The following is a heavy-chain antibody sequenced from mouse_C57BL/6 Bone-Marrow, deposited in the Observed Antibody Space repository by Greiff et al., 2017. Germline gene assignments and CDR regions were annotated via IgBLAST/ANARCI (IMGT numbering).Heavy chain of an antibody. CDR1: GYAFSSYW. CDR2: IYPGDGDT. Sequence: QVQLQQSGAELVKPGASVKISCKASGYAFSSYWMNWVKQRPGKGLEWIGQIYPGDGDTNSNGKFKGKATLTADKSSSTAYMQLSIRTSEDSAVYFCARTKRDYARDYWGQGTSVTVSS. D-gene: IGHD1-3*01. J-gene: IGHJ4*01. CDR3: ARTKRDYARDY. V-gene: IGHV1-80*01.